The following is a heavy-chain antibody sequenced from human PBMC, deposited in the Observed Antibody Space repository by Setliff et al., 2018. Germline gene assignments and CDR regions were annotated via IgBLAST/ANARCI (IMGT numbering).Heavy chain of an antibody. CDR3: ARTCSGSGCYAGLES. D-gene: IGHD2-15*01. Sequence: GGSLRLSCAASGFIFTSYAMNWVRQAPGKGLEWVSAISGSGGSTDYADSVKGRFTISRDNAKNSLYLQMNSLRAEDTAVYYCARTCSGSGCYAGLESWGQGTPVTVSS. J-gene: IGHJ4*02. CDR2: ISGSGGST. V-gene: IGHV3-23*01. CDR1: GFIFTSYA.